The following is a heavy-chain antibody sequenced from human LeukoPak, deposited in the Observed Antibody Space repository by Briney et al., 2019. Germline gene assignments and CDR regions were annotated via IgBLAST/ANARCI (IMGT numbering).Heavy chain of an antibody. Sequence: ALVTVSCKTSGYTFTTYAISWVRQAPGQGLEWMGWVNTNTGNPTYAQGFFTGRYVFSLDTSVNTTYLQITGLKADDTAVYYCGRDPKLGIRGYTYGYIDFWGQGTLVTVAS. CDR3: GRDPKLGIRGYTYGYIDF. CDR1: GYTFTTYA. CDR2: VNTNTGNP. V-gene: IGHV7-4-1*02. J-gene: IGHJ4*02. D-gene: IGHD5-18*01.